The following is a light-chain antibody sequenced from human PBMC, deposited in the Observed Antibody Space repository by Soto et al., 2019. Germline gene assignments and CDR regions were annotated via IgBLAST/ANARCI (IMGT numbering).Light chain of an antibody. CDR2: GAS. CDR1: QSVSSN. V-gene: IGKV3D-15*01. J-gene: IGKJ1*01. CDR3: QQYRSSGT. Sequence: EIVATQSPATLSVSPGERATLSCRASQSVSSNLAWYQQKPGQAPRLLMYGASTRATGIPARFSGSGSGTEFTRTISSLQFEDFAVYHCQQYRSSGTFGQGTKVDI.